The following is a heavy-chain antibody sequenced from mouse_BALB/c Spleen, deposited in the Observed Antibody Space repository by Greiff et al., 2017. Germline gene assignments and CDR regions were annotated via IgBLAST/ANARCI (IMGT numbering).Heavy chain of an antibody. V-gene: IGHV1-54*01. J-gene: IGHJ4*01. CDR1: GYAFTNYL. Sequence: VQLQESGAELVRPGTSVKVSCKASGYAFTNYLIEWVKQRPGQGLEWIGVINPGSGGTNYNEKFKGKATLTADKSSSTAYMQLSSLTSDDSAVYFCAREGGAMDYWGQGTSVTVSS. CDR3: AREGGAMDY. CDR2: INPGSGGT.